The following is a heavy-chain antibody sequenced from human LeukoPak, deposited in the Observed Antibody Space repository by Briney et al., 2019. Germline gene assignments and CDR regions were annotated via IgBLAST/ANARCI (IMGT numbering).Heavy chain of an antibody. Sequence: SETLSLTCTVSGGSISSYYWSWIRQPPGKGLEWIGYIYYSGSTNCNPSLKSRVTISVDTSKNQFSLKLSSVTAADTAVYYCARVKDPGGYYYYYYMDIWGKGNTVTVSS. CDR1: GGSISSYY. J-gene: IGHJ6*03. CDR3: ARVKDPGGYYYYYYMDI. CDR2: IYYSGST. V-gene: IGHV4-59*01. D-gene: IGHD3-16*01.